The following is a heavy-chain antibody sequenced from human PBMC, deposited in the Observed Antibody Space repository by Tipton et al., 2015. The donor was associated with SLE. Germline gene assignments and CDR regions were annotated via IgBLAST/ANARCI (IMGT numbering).Heavy chain of an antibody. D-gene: IGHD3-16*02. CDR3: AKDEVRVWGSDRYRGAFDI. CDR2: ISYDGSNK. V-gene: IGHV3-30*18. J-gene: IGHJ3*02. Sequence: SLRLSCAASGFTFSSYGMHWVRQAPGKGLEWVAVISYDGSNKYYADSVKGRFTISRDNSKNTLYLQMNSLRAEDTAVYYCAKDEVRVWGSDRYRGAFDIWGQGTMVTVSS. CDR1: GFTFSSYG.